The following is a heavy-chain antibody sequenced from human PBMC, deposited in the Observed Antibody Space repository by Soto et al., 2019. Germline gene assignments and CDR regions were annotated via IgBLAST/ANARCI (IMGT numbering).Heavy chain of an antibody. CDR2: TKPDGSEK. CDR1: GFTFNTHW. Sequence: EVQLLESGGGLVQPGGSLRLSCAASGFTFNTHWMSWVRQAPGKGLEWVAHTKPDGSEKYYVDSARGRFTISRDNARNSLYLQMNSLRADDTALYYCVAWGTSTSNPWGQGTLDTVSS. J-gene: IGHJ5*02. CDR3: VAWGTSTSNP. D-gene: IGHD1-1*01. V-gene: IGHV3-7*01.